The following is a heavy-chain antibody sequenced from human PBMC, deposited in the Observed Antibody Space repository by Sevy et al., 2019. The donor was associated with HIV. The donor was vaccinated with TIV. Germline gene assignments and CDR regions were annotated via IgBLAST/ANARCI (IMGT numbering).Heavy chain of an antibody. CDR3: AKYDYGDYVGWFDP. J-gene: IGHJ5*02. CDR1: GGTFSSYG. CDR2: LIPSFGAA. D-gene: IGHD4-17*01. Sequence: ASVKVSCKASGGTFSSYGISWVRQAPGQGLEWMGGLIPSFGAANYRRNFQGRVTITADESTSTANMVLSSLRSEDTAVYYCAKYDYGDYVGWFDPWGQGTLVTVSS. V-gene: IGHV1-69*13.